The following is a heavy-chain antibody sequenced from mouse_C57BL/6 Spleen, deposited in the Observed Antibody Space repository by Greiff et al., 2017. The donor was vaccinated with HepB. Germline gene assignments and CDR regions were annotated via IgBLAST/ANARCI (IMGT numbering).Heavy chain of an antibody. CDR1: GYSFTDYN. V-gene: IGHV1-39*01. Sequence: VQLQQPGPELVKPGASVKISCKASGYSFTDYNMNWVKQSNGKSLEWIGVINPNYGTTSYNQKFKGKATLTVDQSSSTAYMQLNSLTSEDSAVYYCARGPYYGSSYDWYFDVWGTGTTVTVSS. J-gene: IGHJ1*03. CDR2: INPNYGTT. CDR3: ARGPYYGSSYDWYFDV. D-gene: IGHD1-1*01.